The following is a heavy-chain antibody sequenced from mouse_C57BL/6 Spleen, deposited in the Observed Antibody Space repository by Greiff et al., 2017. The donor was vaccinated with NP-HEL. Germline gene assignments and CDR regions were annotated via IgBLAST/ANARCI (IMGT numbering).Heavy chain of an antibody. V-gene: IGHV5-6*01. CDR2: ISSGGSYT. J-gene: IGHJ1*03. Sequence: EVKLQESGGDLVKPGGSLKLSCAASGFTFSSYGMSWVRQTPDKRLEWVATISSGGSYTYYPDSVKGRFTISRDNAKNTLYLQMSSLKSEDTAMYYCARLMVTTRYFDVWGTGTTVTVSS. CDR1: GFTFSSYG. CDR3: ARLMVTTRYFDV. D-gene: IGHD2-2*01.